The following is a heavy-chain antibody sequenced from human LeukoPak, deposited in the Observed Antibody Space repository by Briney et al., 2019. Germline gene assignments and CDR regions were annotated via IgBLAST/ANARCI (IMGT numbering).Heavy chain of an antibody. D-gene: IGHD7-27*01. J-gene: IGHJ4*02. CDR1: GGSISSYY. CDR3: ARNAGDQIYFDY. Sequence: KPSETLSLTCTVSGGSISSYYWSWIRQPPGKGPEGIGYIYYSGSTNYNPSLKSRVTISVDTSKNQFSLKLSSVTAADTAVYYCARNAGDQIYFDYWGQGTLVTVSS. V-gene: IGHV4-59*01. CDR2: IYYSGST.